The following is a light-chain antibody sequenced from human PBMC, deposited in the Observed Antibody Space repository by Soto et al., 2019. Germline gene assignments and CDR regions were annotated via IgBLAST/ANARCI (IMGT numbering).Light chain of an antibody. CDR1: QSIGNY. CDR2: DAF. V-gene: IGKV1-39*01. CDR3: QQSSITPRT. J-gene: IGKJ1*01. Sequence: DIQMTQSPSSLSASVGDRVTITCRASQSIGNYLNWYQHKLGKAPKLLIYDAFRLQSGVTSRFSGSGSGTDFTLTISSLQPEDFATYYCQQSSITPRTFGQGTKVDIK.